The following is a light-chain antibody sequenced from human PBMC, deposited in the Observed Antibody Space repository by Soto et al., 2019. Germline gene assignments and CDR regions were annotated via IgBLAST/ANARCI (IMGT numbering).Light chain of an antibody. CDR1: QGISTY. CDR3: QKYNSAPWT. V-gene: IGKV1-27*01. Sequence: DIQMTQSPSSLSASVGDRVTVTCRASQGISTYLAWYQQNPGKVPQVLIYAASTLQSGVPSRFSGSGSGTDFTLTISSLQPEDVATYYCQKYNSAPWTFGQGTKVEIK. J-gene: IGKJ1*01. CDR2: AAS.